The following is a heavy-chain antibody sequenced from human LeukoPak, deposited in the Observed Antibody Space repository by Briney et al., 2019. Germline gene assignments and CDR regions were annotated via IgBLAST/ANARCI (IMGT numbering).Heavy chain of an antibody. CDR3: RLGGCTNGVCYDNHDAFDI. V-gene: IGHV1-69*05. CDR2: IIPIFGTA. D-gene: IGHD2-8*01. J-gene: IGHJ3*02. CDR1: GGTFSSYA. Sequence: SVKVSCKASGGTFSSYAISWVRQAPGQGLEWMGGIIPIFGTANYAQKFQGRVTITTDESTSTAYMELSSLRSEDTALYYCRLGGCTNGVCYDNHDAFDIWGQGTMVTVSS.